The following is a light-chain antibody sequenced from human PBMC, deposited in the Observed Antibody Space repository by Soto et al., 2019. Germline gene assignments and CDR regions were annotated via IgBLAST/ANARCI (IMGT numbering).Light chain of an antibody. V-gene: IGKV3-15*01. CDR3: QQYNNWRT. J-gene: IGKJ5*01. Sequence: EIVQTQSPDTLSVSPGARATLSCRASQSVSTNLAWYQQKLGQAPRVLIYGSSSRATGVPARFSVIGSGTESTLTFRSLKSEEFAVDDCQQYNNWRTFCQWTRREIK. CDR2: GSS. CDR1: QSVSTN.